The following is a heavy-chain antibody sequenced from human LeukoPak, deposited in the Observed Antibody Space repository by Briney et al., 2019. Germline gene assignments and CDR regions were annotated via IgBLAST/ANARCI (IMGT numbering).Heavy chain of an antibody. V-gene: IGHV3-33*01. J-gene: IGHJ3*02. D-gene: IGHD1-26*01. CDR1: GFTFSSYG. Sequence: PGGSLRLSCAASGFTFSSYGMHWVRQAPGKGLEWVAVIWYDGSNKYYADSVKGRFTISRDNSKNTLYLQMNSLRAEDTAVYYCARRRIVGSTDDAFDIWGQGTMVTLSS. CDR3: ARRRIVGSTDDAFDI. CDR2: IWYDGSNK.